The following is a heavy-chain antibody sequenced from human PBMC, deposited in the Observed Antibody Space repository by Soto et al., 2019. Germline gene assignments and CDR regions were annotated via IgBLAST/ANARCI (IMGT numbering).Heavy chain of an antibody. CDR2: IIPSLDMA. J-gene: IGHJ4*02. Sequence: QVHLVQSGAEVKKPGSSVKVSFESSADTFNSHTLSWVRQAPGQVLEWMGRIIPSLDMANYAQNFQGRVTITADKSTNTAYMELSSLRSEDTAIYYCARDVSLYGDFDQLGQGALVTVSS. CDR1: ADTFNSHT. V-gene: IGHV1-69*08. CDR3: ARDVSLYGDFDQ. D-gene: IGHD4-17*01.